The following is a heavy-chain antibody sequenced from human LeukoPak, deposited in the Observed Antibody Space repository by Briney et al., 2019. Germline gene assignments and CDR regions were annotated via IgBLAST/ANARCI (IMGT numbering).Heavy chain of an antibody. Sequence: GGSLRLSCATSGFTFSSYPMSWVRQAPGRGLEWVSVISGNSGATYYADSVKGRFTISRDNAKNSLYLQMNSLRAEDTAVYYCAAHGMATFPKQNDYWGQGTLVTVSS. J-gene: IGHJ4*02. CDR3: AAHGMATFPKQNDY. V-gene: IGHV3-23*01. D-gene: IGHD5-24*01. CDR1: GFTFSSYP. CDR2: ISGNSGAT.